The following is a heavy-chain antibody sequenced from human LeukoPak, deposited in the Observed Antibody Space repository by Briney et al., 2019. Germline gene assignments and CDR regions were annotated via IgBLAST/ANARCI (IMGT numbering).Heavy chain of an antibody. V-gene: IGHV4-4*02. CDR3: ARHGTSSDFYYAVDV. J-gene: IGHJ6*02. Sequence: SETLSLTCAVSGGSISSSNWWSWVRQPPGKGLEWIGEIYHSGSTNYNPSLKSRVTISLDTSKNQFSLRLSSVTAADTAVYYCARHGTSSDFYYAVDVWGQGTTVTVSS. D-gene: IGHD1-1*01. CDR1: GGSISSSNW. CDR2: IYHSGST.